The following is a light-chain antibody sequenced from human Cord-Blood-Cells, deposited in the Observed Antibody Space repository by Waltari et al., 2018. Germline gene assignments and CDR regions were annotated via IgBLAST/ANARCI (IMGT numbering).Light chain of an antibody. J-gene: IGLJ3*02. V-gene: IGLV2-11*01. CDR1: TRYVGGYNY. Sequence: QSALTQPRSVSGSPGQSVTISCTGTTRYVGGYNYVSWNQQHPGKAPKLIIYDVSKRPSGVPVRFSGSKSGNTASLTSSGLQAEDEADYYCCSDAGSYTWVFGGGTKLTVL. CDR2: DVS. CDR3: CSDAGSYTWV.